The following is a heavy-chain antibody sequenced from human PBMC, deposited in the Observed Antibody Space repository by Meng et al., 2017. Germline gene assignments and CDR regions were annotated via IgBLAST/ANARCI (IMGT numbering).Heavy chain of an antibody. D-gene: IGHD6-13*01. V-gene: IGHV1-2*02. J-gene: IGHJ4*02. CDR2: INPNSGGT. CDR1: GYTFTGYY. CDR3: ARGSSSSWAHFDY. Sequence: ASVKVSCKASGYTFTGYYMHWVRQAPGQGLEWMGWINPNSGGTNYAQKFQGRVTMTRDTSISTAYMELSRLRPDDTAVYYCARGSSSSWAHFDYWGQGTLVTVSS.